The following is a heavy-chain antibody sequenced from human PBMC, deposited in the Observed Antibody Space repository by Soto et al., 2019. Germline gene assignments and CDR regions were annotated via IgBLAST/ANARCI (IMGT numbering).Heavy chain of an antibody. CDR2: IIPIFGTA. CDR3: ARPPGSSSWYYYYGMDV. D-gene: IGHD6-13*01. CDR1: GGTFSSYA. Sequence: SVKVSCKASGGTFSSYAISWVRQAPGQGLEWMGGIIPIFGTANYAQKFQGRVTITADESTSTAYMELSSLRSEDTAVYYCARPPGSSSWYYYYGMDVWGQGTTVTVSS. V-gene: IGHV1-69*13. J-gene: IGHJ6*02.